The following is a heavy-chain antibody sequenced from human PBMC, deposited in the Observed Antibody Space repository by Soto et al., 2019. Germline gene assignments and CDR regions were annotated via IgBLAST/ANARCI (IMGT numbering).Heavy chain of an antibody. CDR2: IKEDGSEK. J-gene: IGHJ3*02. Sequence: GGSLRLSCAASGFTFSNYWMSWIRQAPGRGLGWVANIKEDGSEKYYVDSVKGRFTISRDNAKNSLYLQMNSLRAEDTAVYYCARVRPLRDCTRASCLDAFDIRGQGTTVPVS. CDR1: GFTFSNYW. CDR3: ARVRPLRDCTRASCLDAFDI. V-gene: IGHV3-7*05. D-gene: IGHD2-2*01.